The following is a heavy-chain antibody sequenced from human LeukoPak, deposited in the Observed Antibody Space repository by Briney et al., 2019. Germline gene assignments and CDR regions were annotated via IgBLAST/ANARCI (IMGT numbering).Heavy chain of an antibody. J-gene: IGHJ5*02. D-gene: IGHD4-17*01. V-gene: IGHV3-23*01. CDR2: IGTGGET. Sequence: GGSLRLSCAASGFIFSAYAMSWVRQAPGQGLEWISVIGTGGETHYADSVRGRFTISRSNFKNTLYLQMNSLRAEDTAVYYCAKRVTVTTKYFDPWGQGTLVTVSS. CDR3: AKRVTVTTKYFDP. CDR1: GFIFSAYA.